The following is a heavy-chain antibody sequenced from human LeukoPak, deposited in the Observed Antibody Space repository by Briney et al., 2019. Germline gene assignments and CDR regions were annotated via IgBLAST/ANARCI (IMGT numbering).Heavy chain of an antibody. Sequence: ASVKVSCKASGGTFSSYAISWVRQAPGQGLEWMGWISAYNGNTNRAQKLQGRVTMTTDTSTSTAYMELRSLRSDDTAVYYCARANTGYCSGGSCYELDYWGQGTLVTVSS. D-gene: IGHD2-15*01. V-gene: IGHV1-18*01. J-gene: IGHJ4*02. CDR1: GGTFSSYA. CDR2: ISAYNGNT. CDR3: ARANTGYCSGGSCYELDY.